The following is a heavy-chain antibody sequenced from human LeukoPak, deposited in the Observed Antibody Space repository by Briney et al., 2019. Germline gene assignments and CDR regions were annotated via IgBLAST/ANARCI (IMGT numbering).Heavy chain of an antibody. CDR1: GFTFSPYS. J-gene: IGHJ6*02. CDR2: INGDGRNI. Sequence: GGSLRLSCAASGFTFSPYSMNWVRQAPRKGLVWVSRINGDGRNINYADSVRGRFTISRDNAKNTLYLQMNALRVEDTAVYYCTRDLMDYDVSTGLHHYYMDVWGQGTTVTVSS. D-gene: IGHD3-9*01. V-gene: IGHV3-74*01. CDR3: TRDLMDYDVSTGLHHYYMDV.